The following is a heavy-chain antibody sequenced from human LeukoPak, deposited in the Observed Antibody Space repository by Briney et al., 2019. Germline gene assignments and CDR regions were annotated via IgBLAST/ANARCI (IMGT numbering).Heavy chain of an antibody. D-gene: IGHD2-2*01. J-gene: IGHJ6*02. CDR1: GFTFSDYH. CDR3: ARDQGLLGYCSSTSCRSYYYGMDV. V-gene: IGHV3-11*01. Sequence: PGGSLRLSCAASGFTFSDYHMSWIRQAPGKGLEWVSYISSSGSTIYYADSVKGRFTISRDNAKNSLYLQMNSLRAEDTAVYYCARDQGLLGYCSSTSCRSYYYGMDVWGQGTTVTVSS. CDR2: ISSSGSTI.